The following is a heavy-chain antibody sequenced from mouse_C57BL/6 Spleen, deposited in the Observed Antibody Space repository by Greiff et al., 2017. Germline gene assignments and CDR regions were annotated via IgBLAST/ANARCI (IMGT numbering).Heavy chain of an antibody. J-gene: IGHJ4*01. CDR1: GYTFTSYW. CDR3: ARHGSSHYYAMDY. D-gene: IGHD1-1*01. V-gene: IGHV1-7*01. CDR2: INPSSGYT. Sequence: VQLQQSGAELAKPGASVKLSCKASGYTFTSYWMHWVKQRPGQGLEWLGYINPSSGYTKYNQKVKDKATLTADKSYSTAYMQLGSLTYEDSAVYYCARHGSSHYYAMDYWGQGTSVTVSS.